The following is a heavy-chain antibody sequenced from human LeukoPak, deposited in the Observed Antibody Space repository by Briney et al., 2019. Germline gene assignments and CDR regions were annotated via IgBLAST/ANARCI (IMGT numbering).Heavy chain of an antibody. V-gene: IGHV4-59*12. CDR3: ARSKWLRFAFFDY. Sequence: SETLSLTCTVSGGSISSYYWSWIRQTPGKGLEWIGYIYYSGSTNYNPSLKSRVTISVDTSKNQFSLKLSSVTAADTAVYYCARSKWLRFAFFDYWGQGTLVTVSS. CDR1: GGSISSYY. D-gene: IGHD5-12*01. J-gene: IGHJ4*02. CDR2: IYYSGST.